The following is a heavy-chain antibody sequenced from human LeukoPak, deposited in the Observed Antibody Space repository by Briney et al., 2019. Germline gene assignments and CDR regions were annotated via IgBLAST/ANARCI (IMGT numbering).Heavy chain of an antibody. J-gene: IGHJ4*02. D-gene: IGHD1-26*01. CDR2: ISGSGGST. V-gene: IGHV3-23*01. CDR3: AKDLRRWEEPASEVDY. CDR1: GFTSSSYA. Sequence: GGSLRLSCAASGFTSSSYALSWVRQAPGKGLEWVSAISGSGGSTYYADSVKGRFTISRDNSKNTLYLQMNSLRAEDTAVYYCAKDLRRWEEPASEVDYWGQGTLVTVSS.